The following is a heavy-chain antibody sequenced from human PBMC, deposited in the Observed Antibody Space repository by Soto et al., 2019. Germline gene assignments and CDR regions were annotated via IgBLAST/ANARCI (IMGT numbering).Heavy chain of an antibody. CDR2: IYHSGST. J-gene: IGHJ6*03. CDR3: ASYSSGSLPFSGYYYYYMDV. D-gene: IGHD3-10*01. Sequence: QVQLQESGPGLVKPSGTLSLTCAVSSGSISSSNWWSWVRQPPGKGLEWIGEIYHSGSTNYNPSLKSRVTISVDKSKNQFYLKLSSVTAADTAVYYCASYSSGSLPFSGYYYYYMDVWGKGTTVTVSS. CDR1: SGSISSSNW. V-gene: IGHV4-4*02.